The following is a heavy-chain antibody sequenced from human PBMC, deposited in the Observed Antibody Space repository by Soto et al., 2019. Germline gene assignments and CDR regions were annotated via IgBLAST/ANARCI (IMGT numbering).Heavy chain of an antibody. Sequence: QVQLVESGGGVVQPGRSLRLSCAASGFTFSSYGMHWVRQAPGKGLEWVAVIWYDGSNKYYADSVKGRFTISRDNSKNTLYLQMNSLRAEDPAVYYCARDHGYYGSGSYYNAGGYFDYWGQGTLVIVSS. V-gene: IGHV3-33*01. CDR2: IWYDGSNK. D-gene: IGHD3-10*01. J-gene: IGHJ4*02. CDR1: GFTFSSYG. CDR3: ARDHGYYGSGSYYNAGGYFDY.